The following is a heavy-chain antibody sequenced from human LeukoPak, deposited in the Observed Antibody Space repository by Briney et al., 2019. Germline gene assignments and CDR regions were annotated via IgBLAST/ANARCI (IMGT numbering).Heavy chain of an antibody. J-gene: IGHJ3*02. Sequence: SSVKVSCKASGGTFSSYAISWVRQAPGQGLEWMGGIIPIFGTANYAQKFQGRVRITADKSTSTAYMELSSLRSEDTAVYYCAIRFRRVVPAGGAFDIWGQGTMVTVSS. CDR3: AIRFRRVVPAGGAFDI. CDR1: GGTFSSYA. D-gene: IGHD2-2*01. CDR2: IIPIFGTA. V-gene: IGHV1-69*06.